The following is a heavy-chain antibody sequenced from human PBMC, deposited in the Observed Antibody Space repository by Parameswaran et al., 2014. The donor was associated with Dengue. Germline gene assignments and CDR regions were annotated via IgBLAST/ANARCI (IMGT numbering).Heavy chain of an antibody. CDR2: MNPNSGNT. CDR3: ARGLRYSSSWLYADYYYYGMDV. J-gene: IGHJ6*02. Sequence: WVRQAPGQGLEWMGWMNPNSGNTGYAQKFQGRVTMTRNTSISTAYMELSSLRSEDTAVYYCARGLRYSSSWLYADYYYYGMDVWGQGTTVTVSS. V-gene: IGHV1-8*01. D-gene: IGHD6-13*01.